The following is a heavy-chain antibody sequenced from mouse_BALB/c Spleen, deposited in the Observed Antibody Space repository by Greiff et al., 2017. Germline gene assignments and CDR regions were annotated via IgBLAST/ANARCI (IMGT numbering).Heavy chain of an antibody. Sequence: EVHLVESGGGLVKPGGSLKLSCAASGFTFSDYYMYWVRQTPEKRLEWVAYISSGSSTIYYADTVKGRFTISRDNPKNTLFLQMTSLRSEDTAMYYCARGTGNYYAMDYWGQGTSVTVSS. CDR1: GFTFSDYY. CDR2: ISSGSSTI. CDR3: ARGTGNYYAMDY. D-gene: IGHD4-1*01. J-gene: IGHJ4*01. V-gene: IGHV5-17*01.